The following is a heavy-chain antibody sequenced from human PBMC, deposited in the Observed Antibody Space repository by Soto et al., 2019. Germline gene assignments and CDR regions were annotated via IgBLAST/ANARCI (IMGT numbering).Heavy chain of an antibody. Sequence: QVQLQESGPGLVKTSETLSLTCTVSGGSVSSGPYHWNWVRQPPGKGLEWIGHISYSGTANYNPSPKGRVIKAADTSKDQFSLRLTSVTAADTAVYYCMRSHGAYWGQGALVTVSP. CDR3: MRSHGAY. CDR1: GGSVSSGPYH. CDR2: ISYSGTA. D-gene: IGHD2-8*01. J-gene: IGHJ4*02. V-gene: IGHV4-61*01.